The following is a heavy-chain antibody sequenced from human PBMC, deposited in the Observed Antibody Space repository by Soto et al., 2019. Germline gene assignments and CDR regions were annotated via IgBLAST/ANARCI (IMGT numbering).Heavy chain of an antibody. Sequence: PSETLSLTCAVSGGSISSSNWWSWVRQPPGKGLEWIGEIYHSGSTNYNPSLKSRVTISVDKSKNQFSLKLSSVTAADTAVYYCARGYSSSWNWFNPCGQGTLATVSS. V-gene: IGHV4-4*02. J-gene: IGHJ5*02. CDR2: IYHSGST. D-gene: IGHD6-13*01. CDR1: GGSISSSNW. CDR3: ARGYSSSWNWFNP.